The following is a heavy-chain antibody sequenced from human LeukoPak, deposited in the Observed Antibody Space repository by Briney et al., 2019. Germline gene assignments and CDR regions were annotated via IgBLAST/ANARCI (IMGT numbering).Heavy chain of an antibody. CDR3: ARALTSSSWSRTHYYFDY. V-gene: IGHV4-61*08. Sequence: SETLSLTCTVSGGSISSGGYYWSWIRQHPGKGLEWIGYIYYSGSTNYNPSLKSRVTISVDTSKNQFSLKLSSVTAADTAVYYCARALTSSSWSRTHYYFDYWGQGTLVTVSS. CDR1: GGSISSGGYY. J-gene: IGHJ4*02. D-gene: IGHD6-13*01. CDR2: IYYSGST.